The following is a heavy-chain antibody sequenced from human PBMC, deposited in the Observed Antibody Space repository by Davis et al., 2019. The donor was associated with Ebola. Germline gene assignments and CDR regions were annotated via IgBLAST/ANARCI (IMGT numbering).Heavy chain of an antibody. CDR2: ISGSGGST. J-gene: IGHJ6*02. V-gene: IGHV3-23*01. Sequence: GGSLRLSCAASGFTFSSYAMSWVRQAPGKGLEWVSAISGSGGSTYYADSVKGRFTISRDNAKNSLYLQMNSLRAEDTAVYYCAREVTMVRGMDVWGQGTTVTVSS. CDR3: AREVTMVRGMDV. D-gene: IGHD3-10*01. CDR1: GFTFSSYA.